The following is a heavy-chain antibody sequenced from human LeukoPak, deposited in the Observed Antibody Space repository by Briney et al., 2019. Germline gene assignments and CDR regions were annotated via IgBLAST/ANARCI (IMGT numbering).Heavy chain of an antibody. CDR3: SRDISGDGMDV. Sequence: GGSLRLSCAASGFTFNNYWMSWVRQAPGKGLEWVANIKQDGSEKYSVDSVKGRFTISRDNAKNSLYLQMNSLRAEDTAIYYCSRDISGDGMDVWGQGTTVTVSS. CDR1: GFTFNNYW. CDR2: IKQDGSEK. J-gene: IGHJ6*02. V-gene: IGHV3-7*01. D-gene: IGHD7-27*01.